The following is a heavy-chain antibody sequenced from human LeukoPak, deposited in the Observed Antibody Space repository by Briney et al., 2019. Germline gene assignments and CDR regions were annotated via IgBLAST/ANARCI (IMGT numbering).Heavy chain of an antibody. Sequence: SETLSLTCTVSGGSISSYYWSWIRQPPGKGLEWIGYIYYSGSTNYNPSLKSRVTISVDTSKNQFSLKLSSVTAADTAVYYCARGGPSTGDLDYWGQGTLVTVSS. D-gene: IGHD7-27*01. CDR2: IYYSGST. CDR3: ARGGPSTGDLDY. CDR1: GGSISSYY. V-gene: IGHV4-59*01. J-gene: IGHJ4*02.